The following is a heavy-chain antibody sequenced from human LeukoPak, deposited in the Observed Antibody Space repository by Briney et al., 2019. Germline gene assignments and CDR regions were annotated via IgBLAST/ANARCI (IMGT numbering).Heavy chain of an antibody. J-gene: IGHJ4*02. V-gene: IGHV3-23*01. CDR1: GFTFSSYG. D-gene: IGHD3-16*01. Sequence: GGSLRLSCAASGFTFSSYGMHWVRQAPGRGLEWVSSICCSGDRKHHADPVKGRFTISRDNSKNTLYLQMNSLRAEDTAVYYCAKDGSIVYSYTYLDYCGQGTLVIVSS. CDR3: AKDGSIVYSYTYLDY. CDR2: ICCSGDRK.